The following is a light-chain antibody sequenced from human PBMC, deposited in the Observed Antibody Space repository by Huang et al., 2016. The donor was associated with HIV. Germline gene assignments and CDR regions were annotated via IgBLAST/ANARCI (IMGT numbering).Light chain of an antibody. CDR1: QSVSSY. Sequence: EIVLKQFPATLSLSPGERATLSYRASQSVSSYLAWYQQKPGQAPRLLIYDASNRATGIPARFSGSRSGTDFTLSISSLEPEDFAVYYCQQRSNWAFGGGTKVEI. J-gene: IGKJ4*01. CDR2: DAS. CDR3: QQRSNWA. V-gene: IGKV3-11*01.